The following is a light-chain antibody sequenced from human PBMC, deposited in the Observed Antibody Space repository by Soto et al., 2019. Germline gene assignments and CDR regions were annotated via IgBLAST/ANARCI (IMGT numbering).Light chain of an antibody. CDR2: GNN. CDR3: AAWDDSLNGWV. J-gene: IGLJ3*02. Sequence: QSVLTQPPSASGTPGQRVTISCSGSSSNIGSHTVNWYQQLPGTAPKLLIYGNNQRPSGVPDRFSGSKSGTSASLAISGLQSEDEADYYSAAWDDSLNGWVFGGGTKLTVL. V-gene: IGLV1-44*01. CDR1: SSNIGSHT.